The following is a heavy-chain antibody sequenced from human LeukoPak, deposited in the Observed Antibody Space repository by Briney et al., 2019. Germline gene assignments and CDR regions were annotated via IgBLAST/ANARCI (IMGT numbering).Heavy chain of an antibody. Sequence: QSGGSLRLSCAASGFTFDDYTMHWVRQAPGKGLEWVSLISWDGGSTYYADSVKGRFTISRDNSKNSLYLQMNSLRTEGTALYYCATLVGHYWGQGTLVTVSS. CDR3: ATLVGHY. CDR2: ISWDGGST. CDR1: GFTFDDYT. V-gene: IGHV3-43*01. J-gene: IGHJ4*02. D-gene: IGHD2-15*01.